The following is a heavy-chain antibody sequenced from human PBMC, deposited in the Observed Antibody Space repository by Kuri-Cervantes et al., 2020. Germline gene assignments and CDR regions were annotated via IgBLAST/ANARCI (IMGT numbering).Heavy chain of an antibody. J-gene: IGHJ3*02. CDR3: ARDQQLVWVAFDI. CDR2: MNPNSGNT. CDR1: GYTFTSYD. Sequence: ASVKVSCKASGYTFTSYDINWVRQATGQGLEWMGWMNPNSGNTGYAQKFQGRVTMTRNTSIRTAYMELSSLRSEDTAVYYCARDQQLVWVAFDIWGQGTMVTVSS. D-gene: IGHD6-13*01. V-gene: IGHV1-8*01.